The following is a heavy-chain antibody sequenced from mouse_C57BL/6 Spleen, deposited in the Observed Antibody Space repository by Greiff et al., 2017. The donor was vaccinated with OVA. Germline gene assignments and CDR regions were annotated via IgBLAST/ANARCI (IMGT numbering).Heavy chain of an antibody. CDR2: ISSGGDYI. D-gene: IGHD2-10*02. J-gene: IGHJ1*03. CDR3: TRGPRPSPYWYFGV. V-gene: IGHV5-9-1*02. CDR1: GFTFSSYA. Sequence: EVQLVESGEGLVKPGGSLKLSCAASGFTFSSYAMSWVRQTPEKRLEWVAYISSGGDYIYYADTVKGRFTISRDNARNTLYLQMSSLKSEDTAMYYCTRGPRPSPYWYFGVWGTGSTFTVSS.